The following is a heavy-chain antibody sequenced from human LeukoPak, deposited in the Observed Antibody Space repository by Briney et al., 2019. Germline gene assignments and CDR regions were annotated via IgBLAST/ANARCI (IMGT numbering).Heavy chain of an antibody. V-gene: IGHV1-69*13. CDR3: ARLAYYYFWSGYYTWNYFDY. J-gene: IGHJ4*02. D-gene: IGHD3-3*01. Sequence: SVKASCKASGGTFSSYAISWVRQAPGQGLEGMGGISPIFGTANYAQKFQGSVTLTADESTSTAFMELSSLRSEDTAVYYCARLAYYYFWSGYYTWNYFDYWGQGPLVTVSS. CDR1: GGTFSSYA. CDR2: ISPIFGTA.